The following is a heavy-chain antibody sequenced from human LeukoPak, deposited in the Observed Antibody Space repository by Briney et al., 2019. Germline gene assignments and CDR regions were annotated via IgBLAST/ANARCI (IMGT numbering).Heavy chain of an antibody. CDR1: GGSISSSNYY. Sequence: PSETLSLTCTVSGGSISSSNYYWGWIRQPPGKGLEWIGSIYYSGSTYYSPSLKSRVTISVDTSKNQFSLKVNPVTAADTAVYYCAREDCGGDCFIWGQGTLVTVSS. V-gene: IGHV4-39*07. CDR2: IYYSGST. CDR3: AREDCGGDCFI. D-gene: IGHD2-21*02. J-gene: IGHJ4*02.